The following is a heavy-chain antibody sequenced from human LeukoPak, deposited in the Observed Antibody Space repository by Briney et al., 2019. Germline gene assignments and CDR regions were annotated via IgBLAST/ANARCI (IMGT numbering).Heavy chain of an antibody. CDR1: GFTFSSYE. J-gene: IGHJ4*02. CDR3: ARTLYGDYVVDY. V-gene: IGHV3-48*03. CDR2: ISSSGSTI. D-gene: IGHD4-17*01. Sequence: GRSLRLSCAASGFTFSSYEMNWVRQAPGKGLEWVSYISSSGSTIYYADSVKGRFTISRDNAKNSLYLQMNSLRAEDTAVYYCARTLYGDYVVDYWGQGTLVTVSS.